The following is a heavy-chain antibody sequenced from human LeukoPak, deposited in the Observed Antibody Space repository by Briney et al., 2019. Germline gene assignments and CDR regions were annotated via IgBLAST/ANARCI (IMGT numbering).Heavy chain of an antibody. V-gene: IGHV3-64*01. CDR2: ISSNGDST. J-gene: IGHJ4*02. CDR1: GFTFSSYA. CDR3: TRDVVGSYYHYFDY. D-gene: IGHD1-26*01. Sequence: GGSLRLSCAASGFTFSSYAMHWVRQAQGKGLEYVSAISSNGDSTYYANSVKGRFTISRDNSKNTLYLQMGSLRADDMALYYCTRDVVGSYYHYFDYWGQGTLVTVSS.